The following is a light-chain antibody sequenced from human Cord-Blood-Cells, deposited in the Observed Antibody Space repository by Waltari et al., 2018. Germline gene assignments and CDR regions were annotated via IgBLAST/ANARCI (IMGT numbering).Light chain of an antibody. CDR1: QSVLYSSNNKNY. CDR2: WAS. CDR3: QQYYSTPYS. V-gene: IGKV4-1*01. Sequence: DIVMTQSPDSLAVSLGERATINCKYSQSVLYSSNNKNYLAWYQQKPGQPPKLLIYWASTRESGVPDRFSGSGSGTDFILTISSLQAEDVAVYYCQQYYSTPYSFGQGTKLEIK. J-gene: IGKJ2*03.